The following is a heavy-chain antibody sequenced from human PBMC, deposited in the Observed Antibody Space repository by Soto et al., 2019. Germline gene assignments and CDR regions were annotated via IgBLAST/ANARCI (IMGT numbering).Heavy chain of an antibody. D-gene: IGHD2-15*01. J-gene: IGHJ6*02. CDR3: ASPLYCSGGSCYSRDYYYGMDV. CDR1: GGTFSSYA. V-gene: IGHV1-69*01. CDR2: IIPIFGTA. Sequence: QVQLVQSGAEVKKPGSSVKVSCKASGGTFSSYAISWVRQAPGQGLEWMGGIIPIFGTANYAQKFQGRVTITADDSTSTAYMELSSLRSEDTAVYYCASPLYCSGGSCYSRDYYYGMDVWGQGTTVTVSS.